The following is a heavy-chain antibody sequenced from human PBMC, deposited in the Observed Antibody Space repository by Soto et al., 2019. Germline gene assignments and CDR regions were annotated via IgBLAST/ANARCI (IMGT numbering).Heavy chain of an antibody. D-gene: IGHD2-21*01. Sequence: ASVKVSCEASGYTFTSYAMHWVRQAPGQRLEWMGWINAGNGNTKYSQKFQGRVTITRDTSASTAYVELSSLRSDDTAVYYCERPGDGGLGYWGQGTLVTGSS. CDR2: INAGNGNT. CDR3: ERPGDGGLGY. V-gene: IGHV1-3*01. J-gene: IGHJ4*02. CDR1: GYTFTSYA.